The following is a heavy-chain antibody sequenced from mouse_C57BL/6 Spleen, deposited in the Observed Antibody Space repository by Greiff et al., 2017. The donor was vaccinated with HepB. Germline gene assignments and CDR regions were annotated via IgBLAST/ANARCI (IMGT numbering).Heavy chain of an antibody. J-gene: IGHJ3*01. CDR3: ARDVYDVEDWFAY. Sequence: EVQVVESGGGLVKPGGSLKLSCAASGFTFSSYAMSWVRQTPEKRLEWVATISDGGSYTYYPDNVKGRFTISRDNAKNNLYLQMSHLKSEDTAMYYCARDVYDVEDWFAYWVQGTLVTVSA. D-gene: IGHD2-12*01. V-gene: IGHV5-4*01. CDR1: GFTFSSYA. CDR2: ISDGGSYT.